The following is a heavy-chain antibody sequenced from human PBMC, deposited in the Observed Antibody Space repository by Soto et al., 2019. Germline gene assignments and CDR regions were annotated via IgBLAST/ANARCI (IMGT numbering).Heavy chain of an antibody. CDR3: ARDPAIPWFFV. CDR1: GGSIGTYY. J-gene: IGHJ4*02. D-gene: IGHD3-10*01. Sequence: ETLSLTCTVSGGSIGTYYWSWIRQPPGKGLECIGYIYYSGTTYYSPSLKGRVTISVDTSKNQFSLNLRSVTAADTAVYYCARDPAIPWFFVWGQGTVVTVSS. V-gene: IGHV4-59*04. CDR2: IYYSGTT.